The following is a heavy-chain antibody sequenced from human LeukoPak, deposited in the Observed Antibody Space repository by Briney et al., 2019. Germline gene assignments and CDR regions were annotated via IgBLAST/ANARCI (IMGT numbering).Heavy chain of an antibody. D-gene: IGHD6-13*01. CDR3: ARGGIVTAGTKWLNY. Sequence: SETLSLTRAVYGGSYSGYYWSWIRQPRSRGREGMGEINHSGCTNYNPSLKSRVTISVDTSKSRFSLKLNSVTAADTAVYFCARGGIVTAGTKWLNYWGQGTLVTVSS. J-gene: IGHJ4*02. CDR2: INHSGCT. CDR1: GGSYSGYY. V-gene: IGHV4-34*01.